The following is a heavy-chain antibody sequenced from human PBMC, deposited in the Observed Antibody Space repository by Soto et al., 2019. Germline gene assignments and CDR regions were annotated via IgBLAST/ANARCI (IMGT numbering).Heavy chain of an antibody. CDR3: ARCRGGYYPFDY. D-gene: IGHD3-22*01. Sequence: APGQGLEWMGWISAYNGNTNYAQKLQGRVTMTTDTSTSTAYMELRSLRSDDTAVYYCARCRGGYYPFDYWGQGTLVTVSS. J-gene: IGHJ4*02. CDR2: ISAYNGNT. V-gene: IGHV1-18*01.